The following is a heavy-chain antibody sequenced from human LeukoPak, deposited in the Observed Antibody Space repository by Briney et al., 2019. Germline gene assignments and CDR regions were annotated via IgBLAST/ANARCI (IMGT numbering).Heavy chain of an antibody. V-gene: IGHV3-30-3*01. CDR1: GFTFSSSA. Sequence: GGSLRLSCAASGFTFSSSAMHWVRQAPDKGLEWVAVISYDGSNKYYADSVKGRFTISKDNSKNTLYLQMNSLRAEDTAVYYCARDFKGMDVWGQGTTITVSS. CDR3: ARDFKGMDV. CDR2: ISYDGSNK. J-gene: IGHJ6*02.